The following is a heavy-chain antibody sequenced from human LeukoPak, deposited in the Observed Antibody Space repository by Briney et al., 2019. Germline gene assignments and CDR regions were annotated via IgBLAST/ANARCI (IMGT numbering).Heavy chain of an antibody. Sequence: GGSLRLSCAASGFTYSTYAMIWVRQAPGKGLEWVSVIGGSGSYTYYADSVKGRFNISRDNSKDTLYLQMNSLRPEDTAVYYCARDWYDYWGQGTLVTVSS. CDR2: IGGSGSYT. J-gene: IGHJ4*02. V-gene: IGHV3-23*01. D-gene: IGHD6-13*01. CDR1: GFTYSTYA. CDR3: ARDWYDY.